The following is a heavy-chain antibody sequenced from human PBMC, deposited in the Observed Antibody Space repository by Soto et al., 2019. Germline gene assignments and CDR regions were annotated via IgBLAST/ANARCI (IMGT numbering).Heavy chain of an antibody. V-gene: IGHV1-69*01. D-gene: IGHD3-22*01. CDR2: IIPVVGLG. CDR3: EGGRIVVVGSRDYDGMDV. Sequence: QVHLRLQSGAEVKNPGSSVKVSCKASGGTPSNSAISWVRQAPGQGIEGMGCIIPVVGLGKYAQNFQGRVQIPADESKHTAYMELSGVRPEDTGVYCCEGGRIVVVGSRDYDGMDVWGQGPTVTVSS. CDR1: GGTPSNSA. J-gene: IGHJ6*02.